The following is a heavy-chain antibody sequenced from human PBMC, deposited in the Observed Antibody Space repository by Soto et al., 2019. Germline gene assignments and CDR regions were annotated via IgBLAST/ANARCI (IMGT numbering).Heavy chain of an antibody. D-gene: IGHD3-10*01. V-gene: IGHV4-34*01. CDR3: ARARVLLWFGELFWDYYYGMDV. CDR2: INHSGST. J-gene: IGHJ6*02. Sequence: PSETLSLTCAVYGGSFSGYYWSWIRQPPGKGLEWIGEINHSGSTNYNPSLKSRVTISVDTSKNQFSLKLSSATAADTAVYYCARARVLLWFGELFWDYYYGMDVWGQGTTVTVSS. CDR1: GGSFSGYY.